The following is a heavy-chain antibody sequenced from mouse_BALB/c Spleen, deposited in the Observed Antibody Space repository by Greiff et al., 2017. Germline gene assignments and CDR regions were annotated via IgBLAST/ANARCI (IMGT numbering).Heavy chain of an antibody. CDR3: AGSTMITTMGAMDY. V-gene: IGHV5-17*02. CDR2: ISSGSSTI. CDR1: GFTFSSFG. Sequence: EVKLMESGGGLVQPGGSRKLSCAASGFTFSSFGMHWVRQAPEKGLEWVAYISSGSSTIHYADTVKGRFTISRDNPKNTLFLQMTSLRSEDTAMYYCAGSTMITTMGAMDYWGQGTSVTVSS. D-gene: IGHD2-4*01. J-gene: IGHJ4*01.